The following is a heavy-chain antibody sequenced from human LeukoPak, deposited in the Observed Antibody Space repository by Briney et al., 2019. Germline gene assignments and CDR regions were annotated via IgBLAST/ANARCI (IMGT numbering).Heavy chain of an antibody. CDR1: GFTFSSYG. Sequence: PGGSLRLSCAASGFTFSSYGMSWVRQAPGKGLEWVSAISGSGGSTYYADSVKGRFTISRDNSKNTLYLQMNSLRAEDTAVYYCAKDRWYCSSTSCYDLSYYYYYYMDVWGKGTTVTVSS. J-gene: IGHJ6*03. CDR2: ISGSGGST. D-gene: IGHD2-2*01. V-gene: IGHV3-23*01. CDR3: AKDRWYCSSTSCYDLSYYYYYYMDV.